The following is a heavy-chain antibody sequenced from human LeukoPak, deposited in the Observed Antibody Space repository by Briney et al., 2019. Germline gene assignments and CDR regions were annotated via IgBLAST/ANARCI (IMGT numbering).Heavy chain of an antibody. D-gene: IGHD2-15*01. CDR1: GYTFTGYY. V-gene: IGHV1-2*02. CDR2: INPNSGGT. Sequence: ASVKVSCKASGYTFTGYYMHWVRQAPGQGLEWMGWINPNSGGTNYAQKFQGRVTMTRDTSISTAYMELSRLRSDDTAVYYCARAPCSGGSCYPDYWGQGTLVTVSS. J-gene: IGHJ4*02. CDR3: ARAPCSGGSCYPDY.